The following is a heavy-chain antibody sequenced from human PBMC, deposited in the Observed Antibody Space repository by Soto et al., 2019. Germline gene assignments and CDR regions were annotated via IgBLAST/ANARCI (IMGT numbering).Heavy chain of an antibody. J-gene: IGHJ4*02. V-gene: IGHV3-11*06. CDR3: ARAGKTRGFSSFRH. D-gene: IGHD5-12*01. Sequence: GGSLRLSCAASGFTFSDYYMNWIRQAPGRGPEWISYISGTSSQSKYADSVQGRFTISRDNARNSLYLQMSSLRVEDTAIYYCARAGKTRGFSSFRHWGQGSLVTVSS. CDR1: GFTFSDYY. CDR2: ISGTSSQS.